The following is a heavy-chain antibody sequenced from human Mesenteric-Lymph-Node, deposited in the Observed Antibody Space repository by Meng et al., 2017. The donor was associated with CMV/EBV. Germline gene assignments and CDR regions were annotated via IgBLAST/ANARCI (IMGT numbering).Heavy chain of an antibody. Sequence: FTFSDYYMSWIRQAPGKGLEWVSYINSSGSTIYYADSVKGRSTISRDNAKNSLYLQMNSLRAEDTAVYYCARDGRGVWSSSSGYFDYWGQGTLVTVSS. D-gene: IGHD6-6*01. V-gene: IGHV3-11*04. CDR2: INSSGSTI. CDR3: ARDGRGVWSSSSGYFDY. J-gene: IGHJ4*02. CDR1: FTFSDYY.